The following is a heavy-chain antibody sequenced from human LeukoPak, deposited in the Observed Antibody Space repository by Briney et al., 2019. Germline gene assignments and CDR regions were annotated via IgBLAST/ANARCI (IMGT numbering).Heavy chain of an antibody. CDR1: GFTVSSNY. Sequence: SGGSLRLSCAASGFTVSSNYMSWVRQAPGKGLEWVSVIYSGGSTYYADSVKGRFTISRDNSKNTLYLQMNSLRAEDTAVYYCARYNVDTAMAFGYWGQGTLVTVSS. J-gene: IGHJ4*02. CDR3: ARYNVDTAMAFGY. V-gene: IGHV3-53*01. CDR2: IYSGGST. D-gene: IGHD5-18*01.